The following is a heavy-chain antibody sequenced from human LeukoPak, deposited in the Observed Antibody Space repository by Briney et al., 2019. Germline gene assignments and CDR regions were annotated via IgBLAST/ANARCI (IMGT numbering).Heavy chain of an antibody. CDR3: ARGQPQRYNSGWYVNWFDP. D-gene: IGHD6-19*01. V-gene: IGHV4-59*01. CDR1: GASISSYY. J-gene: IGHJ5*02. Sequence: KPSETLSLTCTVSGASISSYYWSWIRQPPGKGLEWIGCIYYSGTTKYNPSLKSRVTISIDTSKNQFSLKVNSVTAADTAVYYCARGQPQRYNSGWYVNWFDPWGQGTLVSVSS. CDR2: IYYSGTT.